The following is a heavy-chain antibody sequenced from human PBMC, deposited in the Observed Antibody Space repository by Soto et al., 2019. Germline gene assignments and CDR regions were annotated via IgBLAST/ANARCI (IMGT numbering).Heavy chain of an antibody. Sequence: SETLSLTCAVSGGSITSANWWTLVRQPPRGGLEWIGEISHSGITNYKASLKSRVTMSVDKTKNDVSLKLTSVTAADTAVYYCARVLRGWFDPWGQGTPVTVSS. V-gene: IGHV4-4*02. CDR3: ARVLRGWFDP. J-gene: IGHJ5*02. CDR2: ISHSGIT. CDR1: GGSITSANW.